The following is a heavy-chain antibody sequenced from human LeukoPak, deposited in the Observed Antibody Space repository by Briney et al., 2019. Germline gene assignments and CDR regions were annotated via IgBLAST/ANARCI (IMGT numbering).Heavy chain of an antibody. CDR2: IYTSDNT. V-gene: IGHV4-4*07. D-gene: IGHD2-2*01. J-gene: IGHJ6*03. CDR3: ARGFVPAGMARYHYMDV. CDR1: GDSISNYY. Sequence: SETLSLTCTVSGDSISNYYWNWIRQPAGKGLEWIGRIYTSDNTIYNPSLRSRVTMSVDTSKNQFSLKLSSVTAADTAVYYCARGFVPAGMARYHYMDVWGKGTTVTVSS.